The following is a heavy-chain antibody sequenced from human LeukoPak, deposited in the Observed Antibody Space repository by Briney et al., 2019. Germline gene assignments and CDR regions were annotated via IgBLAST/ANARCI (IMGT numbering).Heavy chain of an antibody. Sequence: PSETLSLTCTVSGGSISSYYWSWIRQPPGKGLEWIGYIYYSGSTNYNPSLKSRVTISVDTSKNQFSLKLSSVTAADTAVYYCAGDGVAEDLDTNNWFDPWGQGTLVTVSS. V-gene: IGHV4-59*01. CDR1: GGSISSYY. CDR2: IYYSGST. D-gene: IGHD3/OR15-3a*01. J-gene: IGHJ5*02. CDR3: AGDGVAEDLDTNNWFDP.